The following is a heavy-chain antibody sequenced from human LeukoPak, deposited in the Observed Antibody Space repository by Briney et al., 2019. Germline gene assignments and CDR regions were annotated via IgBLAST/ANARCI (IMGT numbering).Heavy chain of an antibody. J-gene: IGHJ6*02. Sequence: SETLSLTCTVSDDSISDSNYYWGWIRQPPGRGLEWIGHIYYSGSTYFNPSLGSRVTLSVDKSKNQFSLKLSSVTAADTAVYYCAREWGDYGDYGSYYYFGMDVWGQGTTVTVSS. CDR2: IYYSGST. D-gene: IGHD4-17*01. V-gene: IGHV4-39*07. CDR3: AREWGDYGDYGSYYYFGMDV. CDR1: DDSISDSNYY.